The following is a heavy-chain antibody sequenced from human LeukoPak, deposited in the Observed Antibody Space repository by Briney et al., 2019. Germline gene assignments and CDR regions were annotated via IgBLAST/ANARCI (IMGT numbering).Heavy chain of an antibody. D-gene: IGHD4-17*01. CDR1: GFTFSSYA. Sequence: GGSLRLSCAASGFTFSSYAMSWVRQAPGKGLEWVSAISGSGGSTYYADSVKGRFTISRDNSKNTLYLQMNSLRAEDTAVYYCAKDPQYYGDYVEWWFDPWGQGTLVTVSS. CDR2: ISGSGGST. V-gene: IGHV3-23*01. J-gene: IGHJ5*02. CDR3: AKDPQYYGDYVEWWFDP.